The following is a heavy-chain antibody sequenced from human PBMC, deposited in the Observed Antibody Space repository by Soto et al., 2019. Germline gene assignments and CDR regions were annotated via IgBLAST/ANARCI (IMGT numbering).Heavy chain of an antibody. D-gene: IGHD2-15*01. Sequence: QITLKESGPTLVKPTQTLTLTCTFSGFSLSTSGVGVGWIRQPPGKALEWLALIYWDDDKRYSPSLKSRLTITKDTSKNQVVLTMTNMDPVDTATYYCAHSAGYCSGGSCYSKPFDLWGRGTLVTVSS. V-gene: IGHV2-5*02. CDR1: GFSLSTSGVG. CDR3: AHSAGYCSGGSCYSKPFDL. CDR2: IYWDDDK. J-gene: IGHJ2*01.